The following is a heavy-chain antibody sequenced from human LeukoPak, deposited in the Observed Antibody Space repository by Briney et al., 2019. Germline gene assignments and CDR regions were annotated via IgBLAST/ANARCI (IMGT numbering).Heavy chain of an antibody. D-gene: IGHD1-1*01. V-gene: IGHV3-7*01. J-gene: IGHJ4*02. CDR3: VTDGDKWNDFEY. Sequence: GGSLRLSCAAPGLSLSNFWMHWVRQAPGKGLEWVAIISKDGNEIKYVDSVKGRFTLSRDNAKNSVYLQMNSLRTEDTALYYCVTDGDKWNDFEYWGQGTLVTVSS. CDR2: ISKDGNEI. CDR1: GLSLSNFW.